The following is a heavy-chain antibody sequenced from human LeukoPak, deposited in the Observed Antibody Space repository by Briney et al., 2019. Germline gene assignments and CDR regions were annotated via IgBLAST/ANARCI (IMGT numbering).Heavy chain of an antibody. V-gene: IGHV3-11*01. D-gene: IGHD3-16*01. CDR1: GFTFSDYY. Sequence: PGGSLRLSCTVTGFTFSDYYMTWIRQAPGNGLEWLAYISTSGSIVSYADSVKGRFTISRDNAKSSVYLQIDSLRAEDTAMYYCARDRQFRLHDPWGQGILVTVSS. J-gene: IGHJ5*02. CDR3: ARDRQFRLHDP. CDR2: ISTSGSIV.